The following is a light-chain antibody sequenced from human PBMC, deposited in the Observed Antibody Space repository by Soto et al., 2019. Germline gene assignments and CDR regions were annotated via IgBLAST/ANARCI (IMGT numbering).Light chain of an antibody. CDR1: QSLNSD. J-gene: IGKJ3*01. Sequence: EIVMTQSPATLSVSPGERATLSCRASQSLNSDLAWYQQKPGQAPRLLIYGASTRSTGISARFSGSGSGTEFTLTISSLQSEDLAVYYCQQYNNWPLTFGPGTKVDIK. V-gene: IGKV3-15*01. CDR3: QQYNNWPLT. CDR2: GAS.